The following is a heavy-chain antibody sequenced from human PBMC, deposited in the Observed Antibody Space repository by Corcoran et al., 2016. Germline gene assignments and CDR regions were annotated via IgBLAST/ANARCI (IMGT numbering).Heavy chain of an antibody. J-gene: IGHJ5*02. CDR3: ARCLQPMVRGEGGFDP. D-gene: IGHD3-10*01. Sequence: QVQLVQSGAEVKKPGASVKVSCKASGYTFTGYYMHWVRQAPGQGLEWMGWSNPNSGGTNYEQKFQGRVTMTRDTSISTAYMELSRLRSDDTAVYYCARCLQPMVRGEGGFDPWGQGTLVTVSS. V-gene: IGHV1-2*02. CDR1: GYTFTGYY. CDR2: SNPNSGGT.